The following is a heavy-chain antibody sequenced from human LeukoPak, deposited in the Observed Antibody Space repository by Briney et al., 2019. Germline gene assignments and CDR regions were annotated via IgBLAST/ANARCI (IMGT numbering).Heavy chain of an antibody. D-gene: IGHD3-9*01. J-gene: IGHJ4*02. V-gene: IGHV4-61*01. CDR2: IYYSGST. CDR1: GGSISSSSYY. Sequence: PSETLSLTCTVSGGSISSSSYYWSWIRQPPGKGLEWIGYIYYSGSTNYNPSLKSRVTISVDTSKNQFSLKLSSVTAADTAVYYCARSGLTDYDILTGYYTNYYFDYWGQGTLVTVSS. CDR3: ARSGLTDYDILTGYYTNYYFDY.